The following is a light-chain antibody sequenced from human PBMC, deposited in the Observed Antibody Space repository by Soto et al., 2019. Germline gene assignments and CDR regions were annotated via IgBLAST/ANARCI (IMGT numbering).Light chain of an antibody. V-gene: IGKV1-39*01. Sequence: DIQMTQSPSSLSASVGDIVTITCRASQDIGVFLNWYQQKPGKAPKCLIYAASNLESRVPSRFSGSGSGTDFNFTISSLQFDDLATYYCQQTYNTPRTFGQGTRVDI. CDR3: QQTYNTPRT. J-gene: IGKJ2*01. CDR2: AAS. CDR1: QDIGVF.